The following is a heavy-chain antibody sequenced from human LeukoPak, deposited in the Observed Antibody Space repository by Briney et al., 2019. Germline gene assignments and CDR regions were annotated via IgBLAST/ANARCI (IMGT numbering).Heavy chain of an antibody. Sequence: ASAKVSCKATGYTFTSYGISWVRQAHGQGLEWMGWISAYNGNTNYAQKLQGRVTMTRNTSISTAYMELSSLRSEDTAVYYCAGVPYYDSSGYYSRSFDYWGQGTLVTVSS. CDR1: GYTFTSYG. J-gene: IGHJ4*02. CDR3: AGVPYYDSSGYYSRSFDY. CDR2: ISAYNGNT. V-gene: IGHV1-18*01. D-gene: IGHD3-22*01.